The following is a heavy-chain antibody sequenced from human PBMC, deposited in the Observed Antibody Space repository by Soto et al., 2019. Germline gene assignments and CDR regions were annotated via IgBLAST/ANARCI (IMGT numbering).Heavy chain of an antibody. CDR2: ISGSGGST. CDR1: GCSISIYA. D-gene: IGHD1-26*01. Sequence: PVGSLRLGWAAAGCSISIYARSWIRQAPGKGLEWVSAISGSGGSTYYADSVKGRFTISRDNSKNTLYLQMNSLRAEDTAVYYCARPIPKWELLMGPIDYWGQGTLVTVSS. CDR3: ARPIPKWELLMGPIDY. J-gene: IGHJ4*02. V-gene: IGHV3-23*01.